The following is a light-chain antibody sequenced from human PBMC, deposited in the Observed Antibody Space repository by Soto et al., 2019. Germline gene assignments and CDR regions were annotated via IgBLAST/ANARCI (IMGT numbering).Light chain of an antibody. CDR3: QQLNSYPVFT. CDR1: QGISSY. J-gene: IGKJ3*01. CDR2: AAS. Sequence: IQLTQSPSSLSASVGDRVTITCRASQGISSYLAWYQQKPGKAPKLLIYAASTLQSGVPSRFSGSGSGTDFTLTISSLQPEDFVTYYCQQLNSYPVFTFGPGTKVDIK. V-gene: IGKV1-9*01.